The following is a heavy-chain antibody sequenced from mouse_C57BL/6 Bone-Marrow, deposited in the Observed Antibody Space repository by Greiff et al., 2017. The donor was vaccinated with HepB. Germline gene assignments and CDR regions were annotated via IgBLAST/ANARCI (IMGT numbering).Heavy chain of an antibody. CDR1: GYSITSGYY. Sequence: EVKLQESGPGLVKPSQSLSLTCSVTGYSITSGYYWNWIRQFPGNKLEWMGYISYDGSNNYNPSLKNRISITRDTSKNQFFLKLNSVTTEDTATYYCARRITHYYAMDYWGQGTSVTVSS. CDR2: ISYDGSN. J-gene: IGHJ4*01. D-gene: IGHD2-4*01. CDR3: ARRITHYYAMDY. V-gene: IGHV3-6*01.